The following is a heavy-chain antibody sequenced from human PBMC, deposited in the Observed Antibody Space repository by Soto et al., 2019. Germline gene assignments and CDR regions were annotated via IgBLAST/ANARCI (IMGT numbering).Heavy chain of an antibody. V-gene: IGHV4-30-4*01. CDR2: IYYSGST. D-gene: IGHD6-13*01. J-gene: IGHJ6*02. CDR1: CGSISSGDYY. CDR3: ARPAAGQGYYYYGMDV. Sequence: SETLSLTCTVSCGSISSGDYYWSWIRQPPGKGLEWIGYIYYSGSTYYNPSLKSRVTISVDTSKNQFSLKLSSVTAADTAVYYCARPAAGQGYYYYGMDVWGQGTTVTVSS.